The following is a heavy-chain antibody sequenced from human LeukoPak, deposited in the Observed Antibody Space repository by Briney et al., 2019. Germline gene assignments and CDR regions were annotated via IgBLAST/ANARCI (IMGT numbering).Heavy chain of an antibody. D-gene: IGHD3-10*01. J-gene: IGHJ5*02. V-gene: IGHV3-74*01. CDR1: GFTFSSYW. CDR2: INSGGSST. CDR3: ARDRVLAGSYNWFDP. Sequence: GGSLRLSCAASGFTFSSYWMHWFRQAPGKGLVWVSRINSGGSSTSYADSVKGRFTISRDNAKNTLYLQMNSLRAEDTAVYYCARDRVLAGSYNWFDPWGQGTLVTVSS.